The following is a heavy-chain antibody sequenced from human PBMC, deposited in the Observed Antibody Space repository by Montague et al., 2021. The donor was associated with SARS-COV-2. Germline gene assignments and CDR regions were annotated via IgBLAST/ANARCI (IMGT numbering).Heavy chain of an antibody. CDR1: GGSISSYY. V-gene: IGHV4-59*01. CDR2: SYYSGST. Sequence: SETLSLTCTVSGGSISSYYWSWIRQPPGKGREWIGCSYYSGSTNYNPSLKSRVTISVDTSKNQFSLKLRSVTAADTAVYYCSRAPVAHITIFGVVTSFDYWGQGTLVTVSS. D-gene: IGHD3-3*01. CDR3: SRAPVAHITIFGVVTSFDY. J-gene: IGHJ4*02.